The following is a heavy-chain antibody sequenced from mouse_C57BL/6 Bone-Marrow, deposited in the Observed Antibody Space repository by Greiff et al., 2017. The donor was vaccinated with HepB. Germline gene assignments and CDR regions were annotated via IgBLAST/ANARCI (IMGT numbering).Heavy chain of an antibody. CDR1: GYSITSGYY. J-gene: IGHJ4*01. CDR3: ARFGPDYYAMDY. V-gene: IGHV3-6*01. Sequence: EVKLQESGPGLVKPSQSLSLTCSVTGYSITSGYYWNWIRQFPGNKLEWMGYISYDGSNNYNPSLKNRISITRDTSKNQFFLKLNSVTTEDTATYYCARFGPDYYAMDYWGQGTSVTVSS. CDR2: ISYDGSN.